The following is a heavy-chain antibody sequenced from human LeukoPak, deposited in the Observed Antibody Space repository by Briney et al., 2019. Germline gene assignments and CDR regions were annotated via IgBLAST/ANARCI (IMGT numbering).Heavy chain of an antibody. CDR1: GYTFSSYG. J-gene: IGHJ5*02. CDR3: AKDPVVAATPPNWFDP. Sequence: GGSLRLSCAASGYTFSSYGMHWVRQAPGKGLEWVAFIRYDGSNKYYADSVKGRFTISRDNSKNTLYLQMNGLRAEDTAVYYCAKDPVVAATPPNWFDPWGQGTLVTVSS. CDR2: IRYDGSNK. V-gene: IGHV3-30*02. D-gene: IGHD2-15*01.